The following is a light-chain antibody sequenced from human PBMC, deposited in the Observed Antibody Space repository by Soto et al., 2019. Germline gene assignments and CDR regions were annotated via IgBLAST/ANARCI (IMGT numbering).Light chain of an antibody. V-gene: IGLV1-40*01. CDR3: QAYDYSLTASV. J-gene: IGLJ3*02. CDR2: GNR. Sequence: QSVLTQPPSVSAAPGQKVTISCSGSGSNNGNNFVSWYQHFPGTAPKLVIYGNRNRPSGVPERFSGSKSGTSASLAITGLQAEDEGDYYCQAYDYSLTASVFGGGTKVTVL. CDR1: GSNNGNNF.